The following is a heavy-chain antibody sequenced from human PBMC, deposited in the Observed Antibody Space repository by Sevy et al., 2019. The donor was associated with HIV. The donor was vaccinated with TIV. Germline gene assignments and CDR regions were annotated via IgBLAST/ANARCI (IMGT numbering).Heavy chain of an antibody. V-gene: IGHV3-23*01. Sequence: GGSLRLACAASGFTFSSYAMSWVRQAPGKGLEWVAGFSASGNSAYHADSVKGRFTISRDNSRNTLYLQMNSLRAEDTAVYYCAKVPPTYGDHSDYWGQGTLVTVSS. J-gene: IGHJ4*02. CDR3: AKVPPTYGDHSDY. CDR2: FSASGNSA. CDR1: GFTFSSYA. D-gene: IGHD4-17*01.